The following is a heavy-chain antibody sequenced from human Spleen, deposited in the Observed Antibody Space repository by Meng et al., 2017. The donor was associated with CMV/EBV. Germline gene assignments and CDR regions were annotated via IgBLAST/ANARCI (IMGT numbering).Heavy chain of an antibody. CDR2: TYSSGST. CDR1: GFSVSTTY. J-gene: IGHJ4*02. Sequence: GGSLRLSCAASGFSVSTTYMSWVRQAPGKGLECVSYTYSSGSTYYADSVKGRFTISRDNSNNTLHLQMNSLRADDTAVYYCVKGWQQLGDSWGQGTLVTVSS. D-gene: IGHD4-23*01. V-gene: IGHV3-53*01. CDR3: VKGWQQLGDS.